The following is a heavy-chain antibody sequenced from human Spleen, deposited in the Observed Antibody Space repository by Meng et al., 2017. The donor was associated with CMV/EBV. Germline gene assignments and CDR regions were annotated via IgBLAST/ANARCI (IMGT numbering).Heavy chain of an antibody. CDR2: ISVYTDNT. CDR3: ARDSPSLYSSSPGIDF. J-gene: IGHJ4*02. V-gene: IGHV1-18*01. CDR1: GYTFTSYG. D-gene: IGHD6-6*01. Sequence: GYTFTSYGISWVRQAPGQGLEWMGWISVYTDNTSSAQKYQGRLTMTTDTSTSTAYMEVRSLRSDDTAVYYCARDSPSLYSSSPGIDFWGQGTLVTVSS.